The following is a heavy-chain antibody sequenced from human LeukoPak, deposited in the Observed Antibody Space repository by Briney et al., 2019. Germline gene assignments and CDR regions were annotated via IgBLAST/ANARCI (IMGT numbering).Heavy chain of an antibody. Sequence: SVKVSCKASGGTFSSYAISWVRQAPGQGLEWMGGIIPIFGTTNYAQKFQGRVTITADESTSTAYMELSSLRSEDTAVFYCAGDRGVDYCSGGSCSHYYYYMDVWGKGTTVTISS. D-gene: IGHD2-15*01. J-gene: IGHJ6*03. CDR2: IIPIFGTT. V-gene: IGHV1-69*13. CDR3: AGDRGVDYCSGGSCSHYYYYMDV. CDR1: GGTFSSYA.